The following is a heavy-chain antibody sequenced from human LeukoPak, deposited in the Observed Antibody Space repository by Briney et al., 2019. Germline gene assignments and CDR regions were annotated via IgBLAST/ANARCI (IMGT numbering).Heavy chain of an antibody. CDR1: GYKFTTNG. CDR3: VRDRLHAFDI. D-gene: IGHD4-11*01. J-gene: IGHJ3*02. Sequence: GASVKVSCKASGYKFTTNGISWVRQAPGRGLEWMGWISSSSGNTDYAQSLQGRVTLTTATSTSTAYMELRNLRSDDTALYYCVRDRLHAFDIWGQGTTVTVSS. V-gene: IGHV1-18*04. CDR2: ISSSSGNT.